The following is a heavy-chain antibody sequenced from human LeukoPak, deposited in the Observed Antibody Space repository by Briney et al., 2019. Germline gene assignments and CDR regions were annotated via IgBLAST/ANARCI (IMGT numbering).Heavy chain of an antibody. Sequence: PSETLSLTCTVSGGSISSYYWSWIRQPAGKGLEWIGRIYTSGSTNYNPSLKSRVTISVDTSKNQFSLKLSSVTAADTAVYYCARADPPRRYDYYGSGSPHRSVYYGMDVWGQGTTVTVSS. V-gene: IGHV4-4*07. D-gene: IGHD3-10*01. CDR2: IYTSGST. CDR3: ARADPPRRYDYYGSGSPHRSVYYGMDV. CDR1: GGSISSYY. J-gene: IGHJ6*02.